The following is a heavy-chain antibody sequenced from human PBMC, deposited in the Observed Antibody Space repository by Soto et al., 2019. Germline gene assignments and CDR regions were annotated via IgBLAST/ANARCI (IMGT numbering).Heavy chain of an antibody. Sequence: QVQLVESGGGVVQPGRSLRLSCAASGFTFSNYGLHWVRQAPGKGLEWVAFIWYDGNNRYYADSVKGRFTISRDNANNTVYRQMNSLRAEDTAVYYCARDLGGAYGDDIDYWGQGTLVTVSS. D-gene: IGHD4-17*01. J-gene: IGHJ4*02. CDR1: GFTFSNYG. CDR3: ARDLGGAYGDDIDY. V-gene: IGHV3-33*01. CDR2: IWYDGNNR.